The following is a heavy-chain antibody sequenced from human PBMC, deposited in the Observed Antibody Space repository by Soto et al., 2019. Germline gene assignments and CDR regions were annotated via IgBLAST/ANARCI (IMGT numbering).Heavy chain of an antibody. Sequence: ASETLSLTCAVYGGSFSGYYWSWIRQPPGKGLEWIGEINHSGSTNYNPSLKSRVTISVDTSKNQFSLKLSSVTAADTAVFYCARGRTGTTLAWFDPWGQGTLVTVSS. CDR1: GGSFSGYY. V-gene: IGHV4-34*01. J-gene: IGHJ5*02. CDR2: INHSGST. D-gene: IGHD1-7*01. CDR3: ARGRTGTTLAWFDP.